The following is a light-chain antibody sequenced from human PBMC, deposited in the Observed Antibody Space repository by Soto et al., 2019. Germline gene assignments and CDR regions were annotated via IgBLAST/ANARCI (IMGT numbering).Light chain of an antibody. V-gene: IGKV1-33*01. CDR1: QDISNY. CDR2: DAS. Sequence: DIQMTQSPSSLSASVGDRVTITCQASQDISNYLNWYQQKPGKAPKLLIYDASNLETGDPSRFSGGGSGTDFTFTISSLQPEDIATYYCQQYDNLLWTFGQGTKVEIK. CDR3: QQYDNLLWT. J-gene: IGKJ1*01.